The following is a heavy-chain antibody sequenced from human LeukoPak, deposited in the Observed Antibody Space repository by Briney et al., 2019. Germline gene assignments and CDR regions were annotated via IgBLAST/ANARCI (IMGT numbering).Heavy chain of an antibody. J-gene: IGHJ6*04. Sequence: ASLKASCKASGYTFTGYYMHWVRQAPGQGLEWMGRINPTSGGTNTAPNFQGRFTMPRDTSISTAYMELSRLRSHDTAVYSCSNSDILTGYYPDVWGKGTTVTVSS. D-gene: IGHD3-9*01. CDR3: SNSDILTGYYPDV. V-gene: IGHV1-2*06. CDR2: INPTSGGT. CDR1: GYTFTGYY.